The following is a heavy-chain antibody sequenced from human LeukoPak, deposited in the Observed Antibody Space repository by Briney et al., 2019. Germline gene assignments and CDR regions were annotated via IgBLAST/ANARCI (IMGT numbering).Heavy chain of an antibody. CDR3: ARKKNRGAIDY. V-gene: IGHV4-30-2*01. CDR1: GGSISSYS. J-gene: IGHJ4*02. Sequence: SEALSLTCTVSGGSISSYSWSWIRQPPGKGLEWIGYIYHSGSTYYNPSLKSRVTISVDRSKNQFSLKLSSVTAADTAVYYCARKKNRGAIDYWGQGTLVTVSS. CDR2: IYHSGST. D-gene: IGHD1-26*01.